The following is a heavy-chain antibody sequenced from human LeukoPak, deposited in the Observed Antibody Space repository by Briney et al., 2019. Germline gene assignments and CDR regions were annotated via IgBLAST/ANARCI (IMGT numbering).Heavy chain of an antibody. V-gene: IGHV3-33*01. CDR3: ARAGAARPYYYYGMDV. CDR1: GFTFSSYG. J-gene: IGHJ6*02. D-gene: IGHD6-6*01. Sequence: QSGGSLRLSCAASGFTFSSYGMHWVRQAPGKGLEWVAVIWYDGSNKYYADSVKGRFTISRDNSKNTLYLQMNSLRAEDTAVYYCARAGAARPYYYYGMDVWGQGTMVTVSS. CDR2: IWYDGSNK.